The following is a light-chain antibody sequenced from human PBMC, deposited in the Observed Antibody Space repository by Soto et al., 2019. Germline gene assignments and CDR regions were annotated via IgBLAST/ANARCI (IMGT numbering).Light chain of an antibody. Sequence: IPMTQSPYSLSASTGARVTLTGRASQAINNYLVWFQQKPGKVPKRLIFAVSNLESGVPSRFRGSGSGTEFTLTITSLQPEDFATYYCLQHNSYPWTFGQGTKVDIK. J-gene: IGKJ1*01. CDR3: LQHNSYPWT. V-gene: IGKV1-17*03. CDR1: QAINNY. CDR2: AVS.